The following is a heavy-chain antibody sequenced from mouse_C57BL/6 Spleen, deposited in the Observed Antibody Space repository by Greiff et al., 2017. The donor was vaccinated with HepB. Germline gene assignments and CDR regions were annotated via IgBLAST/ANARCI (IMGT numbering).Heavy chain of an antibody. V-gene: IGHV5-9*01. D-gene: IGHD2-3*01. CDR1: GFTFSSYT. Sequence: EVHLVESGGGLVKPGGSLKLSCAASGFTFSSYTMSWVRQTPEKRLEWVATISGGGGNTYYPDSVKGRFTISRDNAKNTLYLQMSSLRSEDTALYYCARLVYDGYNYFDYWGQGTTLTVSS. CDR2: ISGGGGNT. CDR3: ARLVYDGYNYFDY. J-gene: IGHJ2*01.